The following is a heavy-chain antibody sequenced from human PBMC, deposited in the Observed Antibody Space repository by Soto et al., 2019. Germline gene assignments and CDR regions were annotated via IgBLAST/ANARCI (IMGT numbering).Heavy chain of an antibody. Sequence: SETLSLTCAVYGGSFSGYYWSWIRQPPGKGLEWIGEINHSGSTNYNPSLKSRVTISVDTSKNQFSLKLSSVTAADTAVYYCARPNYCSSTSRYGYWFDPWGQGTLVTVSS. CDR1: GGSFSGYY. V-gene: IGHV4-34*01. D-gene: IGHD2-2*01. CDR2: INHSGST. CDR3: ARPNYCSSTSRYGYWFDP. J-gene: IGHJ5*02.